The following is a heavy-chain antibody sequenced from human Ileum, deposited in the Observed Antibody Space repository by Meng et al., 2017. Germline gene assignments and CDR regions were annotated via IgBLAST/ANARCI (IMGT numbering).Heavy chain of an antibody. Sequence: QLQVQESGPGLVKPSQTLSLTCSVSNGSLTHVNNYCNWIRQAPGQALEHIGYIYYDGSSYATPSLKSRVTMSIDTSTNQFSLRVDSVTAADTAVYYCAREFYVDTAMVIDSWGPGALVTVSS. CDR1: NGSLTHVNNY. J-gene: IGHJ4*02. D-gene: IGHD5-18*01. V-gene: IGHV4-30-4*01. CDR2: IYYDGSS. CDR3: AREFYVDTAMVIDS.